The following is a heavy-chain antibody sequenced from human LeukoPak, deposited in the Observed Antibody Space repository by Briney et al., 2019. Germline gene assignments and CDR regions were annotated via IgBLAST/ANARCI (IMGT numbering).Heavy chain of an antibody. CDR3: VITPPLYCSGGSCYGG. J-gene: IGHJ4*02. CDR2: ISSNGGST. D-gene: IGHD2-15*01. V-gene: IGHV3-64D*09. Sequence: GGSLRPSCSASGFTFSNYAMHWVRQAPGKGLEYASAISSNGGSTYYADSVKGRFTISRDNSKNTLYLQMSSLRVEDAAVYYCVITPPLYCSGGSCYGGWGQGTLVTVSS. CDR1: GFTFSNYA.